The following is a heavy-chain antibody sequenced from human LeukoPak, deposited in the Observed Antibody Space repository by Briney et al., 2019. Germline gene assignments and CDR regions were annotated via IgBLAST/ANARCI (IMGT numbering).Heavy chain of an antibody. Sequence: SETLSLTCTVSGGSISNYYWSWIRQPPGKGLEWIAYINYSGSTNYNPSLKSRVTISVDTSKNQFSLKLSSVTAADTAVYYCARSLEWSIYYYYYYMDVWGKGTTVTVSS. J-gene: IGHJ6*03. CDR1: GGSISNYY. CDR2: INYSGST. CDR3: ARSLEWSIYYYYYYMDV. V-gene: IGHV4-59*12. D-gene: IGHD3-3*01.